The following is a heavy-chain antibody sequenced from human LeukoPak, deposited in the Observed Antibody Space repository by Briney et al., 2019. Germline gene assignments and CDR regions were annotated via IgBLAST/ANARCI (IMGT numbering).Heavy chain of an antibody. V-gene: IGHV4-59*08. CDR3: ARHRMSAGSDWFDP. J-gene: IGHJ5*02. D-gene: IGHD6-25*01. CDR2: IYHSGST. Sequence: PSETLSLTCTVSGGSISSYYWSWIRQPPGKGLEWIGYIYHSGSTNYNPSLKSRVTISVDTSKNQFSLKLSSVTAADTALYYCARHRMSAGSDWFDPWGQGTLVIVSS. CDR1: GGSISSYY.